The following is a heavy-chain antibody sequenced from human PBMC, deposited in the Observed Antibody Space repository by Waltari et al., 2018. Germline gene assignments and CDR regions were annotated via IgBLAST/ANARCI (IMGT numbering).Heavy chain of an antibody. CDR1: GDSISRNNLF. CDR3: ANRYYYDPRGYPYDAFDI. J-gene: IGHJ3*02. CDR2: IDSSGTT. D-gene: IGHD3-3*01. Sequence: QVRLQESGPGLLKPSETLSLTCTVSGDSISRNNLFWDWLRLTPGKGLEWIGSIDSSGTTYFNPSLKSRVAISVDTPNNQFSLRLSSVTAADTAIYYCANRYYYDPRGYPYDAFDIWGQGTSVTVSS. V-gene: IGHV4-39*01.